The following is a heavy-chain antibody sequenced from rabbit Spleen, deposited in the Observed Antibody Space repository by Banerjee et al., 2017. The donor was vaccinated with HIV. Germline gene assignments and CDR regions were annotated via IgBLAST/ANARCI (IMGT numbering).Heavy chain of an antibody. CDR3: ARDSGSSFSSYGMDL. Sequence: QSLEESGGDLVKPGAFLTLTCTASGFSFSSSYYMCWVRQAPGKGLEWIACIYAGSSGSTYYASWAKGRFTISKTSSTTVTLQMTSLTAADTATYFCARDSGSSFSSYGMDLWGQGTLVTVS. J-gene: IGHJ6*01. CDR1: GFSFSSSYY. V-gene: IGHV1S40*01. CDR2: IYAGSSGST. D-gene: IGHD8-1*01.